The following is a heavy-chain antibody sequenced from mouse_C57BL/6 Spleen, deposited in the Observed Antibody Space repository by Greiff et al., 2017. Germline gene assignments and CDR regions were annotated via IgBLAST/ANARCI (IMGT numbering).Heavy chain of an antibody. CDR2: IDPSDSYT. Sequence: QVQLKQPGAELVMPGASVKLSCKASGYTFTSYWMHWVKQRPGQGLEWIGEIDPSDSYTNYNQKFKGKSTLTVDKSSSTAYMQLSSLTSEDSAVYYCASLTTDYYAMDYWGQGTSVTVSS. CDR1: GYTFTSYW. J-gene: IGHJ4*01. V-gene: IGHV1-69*01. CDR3: ASLTTDYYAMDY. D-gene: IGHD2-12*01.